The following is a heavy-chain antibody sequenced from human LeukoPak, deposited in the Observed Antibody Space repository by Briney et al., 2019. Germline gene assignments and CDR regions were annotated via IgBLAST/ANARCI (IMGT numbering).Heavy chain of an antibody. Sequence: ASVKVSCKASGYTFTSYDINWVRQAPGQGLEWMGWINPNSGGTNYAQKFQGRVTMTRDTSISTAYMELSRLRSADTAVYYCARESQAGVDYWGQGTLVTVSS. CDR2: INPNSGGT. CDR3: ARESQAGVDY. CDR1: GYTFTSYD. J-gene: IGHJ4*02. D-gene: IGHD6-19*01. V-gene: IGHV1-2*02.